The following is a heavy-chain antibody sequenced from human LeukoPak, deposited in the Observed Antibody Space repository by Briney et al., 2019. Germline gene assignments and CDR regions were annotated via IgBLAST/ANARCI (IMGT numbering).Heavy chain of an antibody. Sequence: SETLSLTCTVSGGSISSYYWSWIRQPAGKGLEWIGRIYTSGSTYYNPSLKSRVTISVDTSKNQFSLKLSSVTAADTAVYYCARVEMATTNFDYWGQGTLVTVSS. D-gene: IGHD5-24*01. CDR2: IYTSGST. CDR3: ARVEMATTNFDY. J-gene: IGHJ4*02. V-gene: IGHV4-4*07. CDR1: GGSISSYY.